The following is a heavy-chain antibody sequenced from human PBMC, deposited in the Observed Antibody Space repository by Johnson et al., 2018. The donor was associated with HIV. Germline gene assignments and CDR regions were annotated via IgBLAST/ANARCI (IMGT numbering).Heavy chain of an antibody. CDR2: ISYDGSNK. D-gene: IGHD3-22*01. V-gene: IGHV3-30*18. J-gene: IGHJ3*02. Sequence: QMLLVESGGGVVQPGRSLRLSCAASGFTFSSYGMHWVRQAPGKGLEWVAVISYDGSNKYYADSVRGRFTISRDNAKNSLYLQMNSLRAEDTAVYYCAKDLDSSGYYSLTDAFDIWGQGTMVTVSS. CDR1: GFTFSSYG. CDR3: AKDLDSSGYYSLTDAFDI.